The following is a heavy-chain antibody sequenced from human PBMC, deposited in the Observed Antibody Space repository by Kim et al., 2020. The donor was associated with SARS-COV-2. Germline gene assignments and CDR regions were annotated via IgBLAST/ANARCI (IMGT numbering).Heavy chain of an antibody. D-gene: IGHD3-9*01. J-gene: IGHJ5*02. Sequence: SETLSLTCTVSGGSISSRGNCWSWIRQHPGKGLEWIRYIHDSGSTYYNPSHKSRVTITVDRTKNQFSLKLSSVTAADTAVYCCARDEVDWHSLVGWFDRWGEGTLVAGS. CDR1: GGSISSRGNC. CDR3: ARDEVDWHSLVGWFDR. V-gene: IGHV4-31*03. CDR2: IHDSGST.